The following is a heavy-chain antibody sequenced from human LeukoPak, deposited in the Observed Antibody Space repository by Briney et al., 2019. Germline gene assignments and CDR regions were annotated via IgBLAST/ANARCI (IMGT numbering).Heavy chain of an antibody. J-gene: IGHJ4*02. CDR1: GYTFTSYG. CDR3: ARDRSPRIIYYDILTGYLGRPDY. D-gene: IGHD3-9*01. Sequence: ASVKVSCKASGYTFTSYGISWVRQAPGQGLEWMGWISAYNGNTNYAQKLQGRVTMTTDTSTSTAYMELRSLRSDDTAVYYCARDRSPRIIYYDILTGYLGRPDYWGQGTLVTVSS. V-gene: IGHV1-18*01. CDR2: ISAYNGNT.